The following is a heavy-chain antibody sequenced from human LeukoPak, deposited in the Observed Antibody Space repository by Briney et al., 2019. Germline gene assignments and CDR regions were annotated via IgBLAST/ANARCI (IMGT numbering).Heavy chain of an antibody. CDR1: GYTFTTHD. CDR3: ARGWLAETTVVTPYNY. D-gene: IGHD4-23*01. Sequence: ASVKVSCKASGYTFTTHDINWVRQATGQGLEWLGWMSPNSGDTGYAQKFQGRVTMTSDSSISTAYMELSSLRSEDTAVYYCARGWLAETTVVTPYNYWGRGTLVSVSS. CDR2: MSPNSGDT. J-gene: IGHJ4*02. V-gene: IGHV1-8*01.